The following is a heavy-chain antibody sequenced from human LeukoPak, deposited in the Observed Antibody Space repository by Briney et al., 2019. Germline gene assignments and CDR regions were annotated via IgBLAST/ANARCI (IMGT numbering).Heavy chain of an antibody. D-gene: IGHD3-22*01. V-gene: IGHV3-7*01. CDR3: ARFSHYYDSSGYYYVPWTDLGFGY. CDR2: IKQDGSEK. J-gene: IGHJ4*02. CDR1: GFTLSSYW. Sequence: GGSLRLSCAASGFTLSSYWMSWVRQAPGKGLEWVANIKQDGSEKYYVDSVKGRFTISRDNAKNSLYLQMNSLRAEDTAVYYCARFSHYYDSSGYYYVPWTDLGFGYWGQGTLVTVSS.